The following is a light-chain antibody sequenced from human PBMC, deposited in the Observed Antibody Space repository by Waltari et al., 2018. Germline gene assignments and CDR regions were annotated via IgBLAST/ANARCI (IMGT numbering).Light chain of an antibody. CDR2: DVT. V-gene: IGLV2-14*03. CDR3: SSYTSNISWV. J-gene: IGLJ3*02. CDR1: SSHLGGLNY. Sequence: QSALAQPASVSGIPGQSIPISCTGTSSHLGGLNYVSWYQQHSGKAPKVILYDVTYRPSGISNRFSGSKSGNTASLTIYGLQAEDEAYYYCSSYTSNISWVFGGGTKLTVL.